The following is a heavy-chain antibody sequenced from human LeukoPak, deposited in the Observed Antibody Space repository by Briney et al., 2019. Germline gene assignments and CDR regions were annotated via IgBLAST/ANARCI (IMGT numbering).Heavy chain of an antibody. V-gene: IGHV3-48*03. Sequence: GGSLRLSCAASGFTFSSYEMNWVRQAPGKGLEWISYISSSGSTIYYADSVKGRFTISRDNARNSLYLQMDSLRAEDTAVYYCARDSLWFGELHWGQGTLVTVSS. CDR3: ARDSLWFGELH. CDR1: GFTFSSYE. D-gene: IGHD3-10*01. CDR2: ISSSGSTI. J-gene: IGHJ4*02.